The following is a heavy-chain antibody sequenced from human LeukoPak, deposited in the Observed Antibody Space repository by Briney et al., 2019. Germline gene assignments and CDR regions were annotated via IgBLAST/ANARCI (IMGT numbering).Heavy chain of an antibody. CDR1: GGSISSGGYY. CDR3: ARNLHLGATYRYFDY. D-gene: IGHD1-26*01. V-gene: IGHV4-31*03. CDR2: IYYSGST. J-gene: IGHJ4*02. Sequence: PSQTLSLTCTISGGSISSGGYYWSWIRQHPGKGLEWIGCIYYSGSTYYNPSLKSRVTISVDTSKNQFSLKLSSVTAADTAVYYCARNLHLGATYRYFDYWGQGTLVTVSS.